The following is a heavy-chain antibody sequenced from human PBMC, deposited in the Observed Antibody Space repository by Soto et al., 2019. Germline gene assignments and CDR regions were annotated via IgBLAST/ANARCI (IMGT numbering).Heavy chain of an antibody. CDR3: ARDDNVDIVATIRWDY. J-gene: IGHJ4*02. Sequence: ASVKVSCKASGYTFTSYGISWVRQAPGQGLEWMGWISAYNGNTNYAQKLQGRVTMTTDTSTSTAYMELRSLRSDDTAVYHCARDDNVDIVATIRWDYWGQGTLVTVSS. CDR2: ISAYNGNT. V-gene: IGHV1-18*01. D-gene: IGHD5-12*01. CDR1: GYTFTSYG.